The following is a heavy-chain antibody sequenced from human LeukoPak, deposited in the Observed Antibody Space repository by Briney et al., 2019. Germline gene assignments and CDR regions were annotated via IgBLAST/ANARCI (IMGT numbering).Heavy chain of an antibody. CDR3: ARGYYDSSGYYAYHFDY. V-gene: IGHV3-20*04. J-gene: IGHJ4*02. Sequence: GGSLRLSCAASGFTFDDYGMSWVRQAPGKGLEWVSGINWNGGSTGYADSVKGRFTISRDNAKNSLYLQMNSLRAEDTALYYCARGYYDSSGYYAYHFDYWGQGTLVTVSS. D-gene: IGHD3-22*01. CDR2: INWNGGST. CDR1: GFTFDDYG.